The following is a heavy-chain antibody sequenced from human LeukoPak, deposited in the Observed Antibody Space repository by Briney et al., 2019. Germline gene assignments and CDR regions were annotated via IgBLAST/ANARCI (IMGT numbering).Heavy chain of an antibody. CDR2: IYLYDSDT. J-gene: IGHJ4*02. CDR3: ARGPDGAYYFDS. V-gene: IGHV5-51*01. CDR1: RDSFTNYW. D-gene: IGHD1-14*01. Sequence: GESLKISCKGSRDSFTNYWIGWVRQMPGKGLEWMGLIYLYDSDTRYSPSFQGQVTISVDKSISTAYLQWTSLKASDTALYFCARGPDGAYYFDSWGQGTLVSVSS.